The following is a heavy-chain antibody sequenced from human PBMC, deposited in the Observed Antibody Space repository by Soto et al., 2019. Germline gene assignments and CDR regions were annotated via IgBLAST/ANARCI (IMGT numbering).Heavy chain of an antibody. J-gene: IGHJ6*03. Sequence: ASVKVSYKASGYTFTNYAIHWVRQAPGQGLEWMGWVNAGNGDAKYSPKFQGRVTITRDTSASTAYMELSSLRSEDTAVYYCARGSTAARPFYYNYYYMDVWGKGTTVTVSS. CDR3: ARGSTAARPFYYNYYYMDV. V-gene: IGHV1-3*01. D-gene: IGHD6-6*01. CDR2: VNAGNGDA. CDR1: GYTFTNYA.